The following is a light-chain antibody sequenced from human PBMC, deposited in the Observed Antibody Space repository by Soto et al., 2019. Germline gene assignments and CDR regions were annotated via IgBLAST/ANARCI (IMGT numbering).Light chain of an antibody. CDR1: RSDVGGYNY. V-gene: IGLV2-14*01. CDR2: EVS. CDR3: SSYTSSSTVV. Sequence: QSALTQPASVSGSPGQSITISCTGTRSDVGGYNYVSWYQQHPGKAPKLMIYEVSNRPSGVSNRFSGSKSGNTASLTISGLQAEDVADYSCSSYTSSSTVVFGGGTKLTVL. J-gene: IGLJ2*01.